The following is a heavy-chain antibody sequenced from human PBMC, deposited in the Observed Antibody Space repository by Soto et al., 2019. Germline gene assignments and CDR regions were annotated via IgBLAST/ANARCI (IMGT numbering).Heavy chain of an antibody. CDR2: ISSNGGST. Sequence: PGGSLRLSCAASGFTFSSYAMHWVRQAPGKGLEYVSAISSNGGSTYYANSVKGRFTISRDNSKNTLYLQMGSLRAEDMAVYYCARGSRKGYCSSTSCYHSSNPQLDYWGQGTLVTVSS. CDR1: GFTFSSYA. V-gene: IGHV3-64*01. J-gene: IGHJ4*02. D-gene: IGHD2-2*01. CDR3: ARGSRKGYCSSTSCYHSSNPQLDY.